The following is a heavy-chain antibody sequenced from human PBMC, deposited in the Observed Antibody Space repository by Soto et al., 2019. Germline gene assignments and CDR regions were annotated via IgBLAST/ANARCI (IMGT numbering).Heavy chain of an antibody. CDR1: GGSISSYY. CDR2: VHHSWGS. V-gene: IGHV4-59*08. J-gene: IGHJ6*02. D-gene: IGHD3-10*01. CDR3: ARQGFGPLHGLVDV. Sequence: QVQLQESGPGLVKPSETLSLSCTVSGGSISSYYWSWFRQSPGKRMEWIGYVHHSWGSSYNPSLQSRVALSLDPSMSQFSLKVTSLTATDTAVYYCARQGFGPLHGLVDVWGQGTTVTVSS.